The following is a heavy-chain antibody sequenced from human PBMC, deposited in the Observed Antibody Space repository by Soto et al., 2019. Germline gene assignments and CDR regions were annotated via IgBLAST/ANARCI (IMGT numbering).Heavy chain of an antibody. J-gene: IGHJ6*02. D-gene: IGHD4-17*01. V-gene: IGHV1-69*04. CDR3: ARFSTVTTRDYYYGMDV. CDR1: GGTFSSYA. CDR2: IIPILGIA. Sequence: SVKVSCKASGGTFSSYAISWVRQAPGQGLEWMGRIIPILGIANYAQKFQGRVTITADKSTSTAYMELSSLRSEDTAVYYCARFSTVTTRDYYYGMDVWGQGTTVTVSS.